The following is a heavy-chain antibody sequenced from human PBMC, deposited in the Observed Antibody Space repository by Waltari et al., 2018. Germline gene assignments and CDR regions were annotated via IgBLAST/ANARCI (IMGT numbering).Heavy chain of an antibody. CDR3: ASWDGIGYYYYMDV. D-gene: IGHD1-26*01. CDR1: GFTFSSYS. CDR2: ISSSSSTI. Sequence: EVQLVESGGGLVQPGGSLRLSCAASGFTFSSYSMNWVRQAPGKGLEWVSYISSSSSTIYYADSVKGRFTISRDNAKNSLYLQMNSLRAEDTAVYYCASWDGIGYYYYMDVWGKGTTVTVSS. J-gene: IGHJ6*03. V-gene: IGHV3-48*04.